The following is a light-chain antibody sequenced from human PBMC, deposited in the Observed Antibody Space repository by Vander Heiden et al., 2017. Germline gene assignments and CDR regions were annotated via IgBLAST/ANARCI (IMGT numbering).Light chain of an antibody. J-gene: IGLJ1*01. CDR3: ATWDDSLNVYV. Sequence: QSVLTQPPSASGTPGQEVTISCSGSSSNIGGNTVNWYQHLPGTPPKLLIYSNNQRPSGVPDRFSASKSGTSASLAISGLQSEDEADYYCATWDDSLNVYVFGIGTKVTVL. CDR2: SNN. V-gene: IGLV1-44*01. CDR1: SSNIGGNT.